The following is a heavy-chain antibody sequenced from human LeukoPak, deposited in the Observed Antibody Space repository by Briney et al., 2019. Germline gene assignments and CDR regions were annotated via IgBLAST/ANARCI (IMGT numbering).Heavy chain of an antibody. J-gene: IGHJ2*01. V-gene: IGHV4-59*12. Sequence: PSETLFLTCTVSDGSISSYYWSWIRQPPGKGLEWIGYIFYSGSTNYNPSLRSRVTISLDTSKNQFSLKLSSVTAADTAVYYCARLTMFRGVIYGTDWHSDLWGRGTLVTVSS. CDR1: DGSISSYY. D-gene: IGHD3-10*01. CDR2: IFYSGST. CDR3: ARLTMFRGVIYGTDWHSDL.